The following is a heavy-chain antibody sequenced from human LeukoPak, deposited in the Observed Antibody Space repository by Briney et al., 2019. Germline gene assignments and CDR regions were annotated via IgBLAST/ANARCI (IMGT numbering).Heavy chain of an antibody. V-gene: IGHV3-23*01. CDR1: GFPFSSYD. J-gene: IGHJ4*02. D-gene: IGHD2/OR15-2a*01. CDR2: ISGGGATT. CDR3: AKTFGWPFYFDY. Sequence: GGSLRLSCAASGFPFSSYDMGWVRQAPGKGLEGVSGISGGGATTYYADSVKGRFTISRDNSKNTLHLDMSSLRAEDTAEYYCAKTFGWPFYFDYRGQGTLVTVSS.